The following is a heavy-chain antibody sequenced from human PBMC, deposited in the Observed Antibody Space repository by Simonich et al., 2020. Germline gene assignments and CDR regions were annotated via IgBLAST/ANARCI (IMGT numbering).Heavy chain of an antibody. Sequence: GGGLVKPGGSLRLSCAASGFTFSSYSMNWVRQAPGKGLEWVSSISSSSSYIYYEDSVKGRFTISRDNAKNSLYLQMNSLRAEDTAVYYCARDTSYYGSGSYYFDYWGQGTLVTVSS. CDR3: ARDTSYYGSGSYYFDY. D-gene: IGHD3-10*01. CDR2: ISSSSSYI. CDR1: GFTFSSYS. V-gene: IGHV3-21*01. J-gene: IGHJ4*02.